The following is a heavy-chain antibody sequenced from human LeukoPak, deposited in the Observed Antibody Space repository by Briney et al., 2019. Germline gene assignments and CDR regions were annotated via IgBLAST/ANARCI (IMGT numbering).Heavy chain of an antibody. CDR3: ARASTDYGDYFNWFDP. Sequence: ASVKVSCKASGYTFAKFYIHWVRQAPGQGLEWMGWISAYNGNTNYAQKLQGRVTMTTDTSTSTAYMELRSLRSDDTAVYYCARASTDYGDYFNWFDPWGQGTLVTVSS. CDR2: ISAYNGNT. V-gene: IGHV1-18*04. CDR1: GYTFAKFY. D-gene: IGHD4-17*01. J-gene: IGHJ5*02.